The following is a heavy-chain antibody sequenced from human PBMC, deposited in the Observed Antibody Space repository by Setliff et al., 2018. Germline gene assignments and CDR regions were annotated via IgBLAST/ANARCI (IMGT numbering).Heavy chain of an antibody. CDR3: ARDSVTLGQLERRGGWHYYGMDV. CDR1: GGTFSGYA. CDR2: ITPIFETA. Sequence: GASVKVSCKASGGTFSGYAFSWVRQAPGEGLEWLGGITPIFETAHYAEKLQDRVTITADKSTSTVHMEVSSLTSEDTAVYFCARDSVTLGQLERRGGWHYYGMDVWGQGSRVTVSS. J-gene: IGHJ6*02. V-gene: IGHV1-69*06. D-gene: IGHD1-1*01.